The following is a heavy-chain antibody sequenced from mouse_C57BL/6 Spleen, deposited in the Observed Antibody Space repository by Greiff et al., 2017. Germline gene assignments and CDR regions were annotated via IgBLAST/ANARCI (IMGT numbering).Heavy chain of an antibody. Sequence: QVQLQQSGAELVRPGASVTLSCKASGYTFTDYEMHWVKQTPVHGLEWIGAIDPETGGTAYNQKFKGKAILTADKSSSTAYMELRSLTSEDSAVYYCTRKTTTGDDWGQGTTLTVSS. CDR1: GYTFTDYE. CDR3: TRKTTTGDD. V-gene: IGHV1-15*01. D-gene: IGHD1-1*01. J-gene: IGHJ2*01. CDR2: IDPETGGT.